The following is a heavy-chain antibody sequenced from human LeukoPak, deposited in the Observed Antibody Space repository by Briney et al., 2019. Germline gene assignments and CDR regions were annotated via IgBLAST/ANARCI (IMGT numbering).Heavy chain of an antibody. CDR2: IYYSGST. Sequence: SETLSLTCAVSGGSISSYYWSWVRQPPGKGLEWSGYIYYSGSTNYNPSLKSRVTISVDTSKNQFSLKLSSVTAADTAVYYCASQKEVMRDSRDYYYGMDVWGQGTTVTVSS. V-gene: IGHV4-59*01. CDR1: GGSISSYY. J-gene: IGHJ6*02. D-gene: IGHD2-21*01. CDR3: ASQKEVMRDSRDYYYGMDV.